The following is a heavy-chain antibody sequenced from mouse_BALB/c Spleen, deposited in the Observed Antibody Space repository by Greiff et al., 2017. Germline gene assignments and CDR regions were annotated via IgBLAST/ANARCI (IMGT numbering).Heavy chain of an antibody. V-gene: IGHV5-17*02. D-gene: IGHD2-4*01. CDR3: ARSGDYDDYYAMDY. J-gene: IGHJ4*01. CDR2: ISSGSSTI. Sequence: DVKLVESGGGLVQPGGSRKLSCAASGFTFSSFGMHWVRQAPEKGLEWVAYISSGSSTIYYADTVKGRFTISRDNPKNTLFLQMTSLRSEDTAMYYCARSGDYDDYYAMDYWGQGTSVTVSS. CDR1: GFTFSSFG.